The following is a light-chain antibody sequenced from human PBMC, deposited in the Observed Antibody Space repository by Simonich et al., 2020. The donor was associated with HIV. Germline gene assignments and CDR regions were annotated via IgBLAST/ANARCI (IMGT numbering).Light chain of an antibody. CDR2: DVS. J-gene: IGLJ3*02. V-gene: IGLV2-14*01. Sequence: QSALTQPASVSGSPGQSITISCTGTSSDVVGYNYVSWYQQHPGKAPKLIIYDVSKRPPGVSHRFAGSKSGNTASLTISGLQAEDEADYYCSSYTSSSTWVFGGGTRLTVL. CDR3: SSYTSSSTWV. CDR1: SSDVVGYNY.